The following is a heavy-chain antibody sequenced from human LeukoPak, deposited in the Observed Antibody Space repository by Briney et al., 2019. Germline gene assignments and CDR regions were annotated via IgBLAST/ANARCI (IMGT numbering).Heavy chain of an antibody. CDR3: AKGSDYSNYAWFDP. Sequence: PGGSLRLSCAASGFTFSSYGMHWVRQAPGKGLEWVAVISYDGSNKYYADSVKGRFTISRDNSKSTVYVQMNSLRAEDTAVYYCAKGSDYSNYAWFDPWGQGTLVTVSS. D-gene: IGHD4-11*01. CDR2: ISYDGSNK. CDR1: GFTFSSYG. J-gene: IGHJ5*02. V-gene: IGHV3-30*18.